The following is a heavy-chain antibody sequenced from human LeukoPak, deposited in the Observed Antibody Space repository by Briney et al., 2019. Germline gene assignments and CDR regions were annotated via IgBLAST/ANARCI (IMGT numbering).Heavy chain of an antibody. J-gene: IGHJ5*02. CDR3: ATALLGYCSGGSCYWFDP. CDR1: GYTLTELS. Sequence: GASVKVSCKVSGYTLTELSMHWVRQAPGKGLEWMGGFDPEDGETIYAQKFQGRVTMTEDTSTDTAYMELSSLRSEDTAVYYCATALLGYCSGGSCYWFDPWGQGTLVTVSS. D-gene: IGHD2-15*01. CDR2: FDPEDGET. V-gene: IGHV1-24*01.